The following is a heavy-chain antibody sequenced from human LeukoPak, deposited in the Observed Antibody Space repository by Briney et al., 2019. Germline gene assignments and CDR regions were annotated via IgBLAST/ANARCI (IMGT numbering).Heavy chain of an antibody. CDR1: GGSISSSSYS. Sequence: SETLSLTCTVSGGSISSSSYSWSWIRQPPGKGLEWIGYIYHSGSTYYNPSLKSRVTISVDRSKNQFSLKLSSVTAADTAVYYCARDRTFGVVISGKYYYYYYGMDVWGQGTTVTVSS. CDR2: IYHSGST. D-gene: IGHD3-3*01. J-gene: IGHJ6*02. CDR3: ARDRTFGVVISGKYYYYYYGMDV. V-gene: IGHV4-30-2*01.